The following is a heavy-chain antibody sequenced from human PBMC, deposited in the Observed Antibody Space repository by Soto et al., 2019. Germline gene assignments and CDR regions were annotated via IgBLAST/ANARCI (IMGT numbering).Heavy chain of an antibody. D-gene: IGHD2-21*02. J-gene: IGHJ4*02. CDR1: GFTFSSYE. V-gene: IGHV3-48*03. CDR2: ISSSGSTI. Sequence: GGSLRLSCAASGFTFSSYEMNWVRQAPGKGLEWVSYISSSGSTIYYADSVKGRFTISRDNAKNSLYLQMNSLRAEDTAVYYCARVPGVTAIHDYWGQGTLVTVS. CDR3: ARVPGVTAIHDY.